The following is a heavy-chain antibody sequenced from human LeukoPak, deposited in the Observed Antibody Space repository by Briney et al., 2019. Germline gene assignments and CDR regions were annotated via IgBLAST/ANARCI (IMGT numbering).Heavy chain of an antibody. CDR3: ASEECSGGSCYP. CDR1: GYTFTGYY. V-gene: IGHV1-69*13. D-gene: IGHD2-15*01. CDR2: IIPIFGTA. J-gene: IGHJ5*02. Sequence: GASVKVSCKASGYTFTGYYMHWVRQAPGQGLEWMGGIIPIFGTANYAQKFQGRVTITADESTSTAYMELSSLRSEDTAVYYCASEECSGGSCYPWGQGTLVTVSS.